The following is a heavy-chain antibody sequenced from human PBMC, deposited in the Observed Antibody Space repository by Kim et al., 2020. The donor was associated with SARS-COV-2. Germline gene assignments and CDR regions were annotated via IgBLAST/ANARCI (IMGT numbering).Heavy chain of an antibody. Sequence: GGSLRLSCAASGFTFSDYYMSWIRQAPGKGLEWVSYISSSGSTIYYADSVKGRFTISRDNAKNSLYLQMNSLRAEDTAVYYCARGGVPFRDGYNYGWYFDYWGQGTLVTVSS. D-gene: IGHD5-12*01. V-gene: IGHV3-11*01. CDR3: ARGGVPFRDGYNYGWYFDY. CDR1: GFTFSDYY. J-gene: IGHJ4*02. CDR2: ISSSGSTI.